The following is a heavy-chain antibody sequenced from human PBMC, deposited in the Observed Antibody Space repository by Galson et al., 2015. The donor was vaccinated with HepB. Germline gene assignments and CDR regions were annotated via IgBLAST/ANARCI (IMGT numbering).Heavy chain of an antibody. CDR1: GFTFSSYG. Sequence: SLRLSCAASGFTFSSYGMNWVRQAPGKGLEWVSSISSSSTYISYADSMKGRFILSRDNAKNSLFLQMNSLRAEDTAIYYCARVVPGTFFYGSGSLDYWGLGTLVTVSS. J-gene: IGHJ4*02. V-gene: IGHV3-21*01. D-gene: IGHD3-10*01. CDR3: ARVVPGTFFYGSGSLDY. CDR2: ISSSSTYI.